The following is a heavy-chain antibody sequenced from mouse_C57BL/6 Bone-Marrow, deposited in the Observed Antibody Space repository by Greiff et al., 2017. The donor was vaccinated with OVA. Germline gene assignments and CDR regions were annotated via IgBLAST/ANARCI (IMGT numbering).Heavy chain of an antibody. CDR3: ARGGYGSNWYFDV. Sequence: QVHVKQSGPELVKPGASVKLSCKASGYTFTSYDINWVKQRPGQGLEWIGWIYPRDGSTKYNEKFKGKATLTVDTSSSTAYMELHSLTSEDSAVYFCARGGYGSNWYFDVWGTGTTVTVSS. J-gene: IGHJ1*03. CDR1: GYTFTSYD. CDR2: IYPRDGST. D-gene: IGHD1-1*01. V-gene: IGHV1-85*01.